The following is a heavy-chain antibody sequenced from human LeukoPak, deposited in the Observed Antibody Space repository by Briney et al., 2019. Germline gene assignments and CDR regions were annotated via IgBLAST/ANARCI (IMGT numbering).Heavy chain of an antibody. J-gene: IGHJ4*02. Sequence: PGGSLRLPCAASGFTFSSYGMHWVRQAPGKELEWVAVISYDGSNKYYVDSVKGRFTISRDNSKNTLYLQMNSLRAEDTAVYYCASLSLTTVTTMTDYWGQGTLVTVSS. CDR1: GFTFSSYG. V-gene: IGHV3-33*08. CDR3: ASLSLTTVTTMTDY. D-gene: IGHD4-17*01. CDR2: ISYDGSNK.